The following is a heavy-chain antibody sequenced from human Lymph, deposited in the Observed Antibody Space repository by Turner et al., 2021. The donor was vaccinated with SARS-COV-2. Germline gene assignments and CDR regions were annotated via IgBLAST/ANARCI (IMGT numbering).Heavy chain of an antibody. J-gene: IGHJ4*02. V-gene: IGHV3-30-3*01. CDR1: GFTFSTYA. CDR3: ARDVGGYLGY. Sequence: QVQLVAYGGGVVQPGRSLRLSCAASGFTFSTYAMHWVRQAPGKGLEWVALISYDGSNKYYADSVKGRFTISRDNSKNTLYLQMNSLRTEDTAVYYCARDVGGYLGYWGQGTLVTVSS. D-gene: IGHD3-16*01. CDR2: ISYDGSNK.